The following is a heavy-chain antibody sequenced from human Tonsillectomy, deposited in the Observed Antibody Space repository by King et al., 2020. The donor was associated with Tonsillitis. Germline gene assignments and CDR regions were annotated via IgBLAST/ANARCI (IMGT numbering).Heavy chain of an antibody. CDR3: AKDWDFWRPHGMDV. V-gene: IGHV3-23*04. CDR1: GFTFSSYA. J-gene: IGHJ6*02. CDR2: ISGSGGST. Sequence: VQLVESGGGLIQPGGSLRLSCAASGFTFSSYAMSWVRQAPGKGLEWVSGISGSGGSTYYADSVKGRFAISRDNSKNTLYLQMNSLRAEETAVYYCAKDWDFWRPHGMDVWGQGTTVSVSS. D-gene: IGHD3-3*01.